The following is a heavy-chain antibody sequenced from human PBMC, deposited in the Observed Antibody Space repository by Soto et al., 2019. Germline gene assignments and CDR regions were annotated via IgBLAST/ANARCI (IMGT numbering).Heavy chain of an antibody. Sequence: EVQLLESGGGLVQPGGSLRLSCAASGFTFSSYAMSWVRQAPGKGLEWVSAISGSGGSTYYADSVKGRFTISRDNSKNTLYLQMNSLRAEDTAVYYCAKEVGYCSSSSCYYFDYWGQGTLVTVSS. D-gene: IGHD2-2*01. CDR2: ISGSGGST. CDR3: AKEVGYCSSSSCYYFDY. J-gene: IGHJ4*02. CDR1: GFTFSSYA. V-gene: IGHV3-23*01.